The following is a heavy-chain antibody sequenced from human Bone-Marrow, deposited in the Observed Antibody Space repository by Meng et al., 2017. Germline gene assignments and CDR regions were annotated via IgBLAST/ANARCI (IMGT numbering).Heavy chain of an antibody. CDR1: RYTFTGYY. V-gene: IGHV1-2*02. CDR3: ARVRWELPDY. D-gene: IGHD1-26*01. J-gene: IGHJ4*02. Sequence: QLHVVQSRGEVKNTGASVKVSCKASRYTFTGYYMHWVLQAPGQGIEWMGRTNTNRGGTNYAQKFQGRVTMTRDTSISTAYMELSRLRSDDTAVYYCARVRWELPDYWGQGTLVTVSS. CDR2: TNTNRGGT.